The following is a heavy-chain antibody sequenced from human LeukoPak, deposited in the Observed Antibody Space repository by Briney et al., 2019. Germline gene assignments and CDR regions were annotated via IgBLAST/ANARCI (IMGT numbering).Heavy chain of an antibody. V-gene: IGHV3-23*01. CDR1: GFTFSSYA. CDR2: ISGSGGST. D-gene: IGHD5-12*01. CDR3: ARDSGWLRYHD. J-gene: IGHJ4*02. Sequence: GGSLRLSCAASGFTFSSYAMSWVRQAPGKGLEWVSAISGSGGSTYYADSVKGRFTISRDNSKNTLYLQMNSLRAEDTALYYCARDSGWLRYHDWGQGALVTVSS.